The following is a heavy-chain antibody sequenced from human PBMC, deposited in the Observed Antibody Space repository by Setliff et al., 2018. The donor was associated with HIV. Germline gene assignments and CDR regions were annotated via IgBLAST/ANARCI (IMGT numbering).Heavy chain of an antibody. V-gene: IGHV4-59*11. CDR3: ARHICGTTACYAVDV. J-gene: IGHJ3*01. D-gene: IGHD2-2*01. CDR1: GDYITGRW. CDR2: IYHNGFA. Sequence: SETLSLTCTVSGDYITGRWLSWIRQPPGKGLEWTGNIYHNGFANYNPSLKSRLTISVDTSKNQVSLTLSSVTPADTAVYYCARHICGTTACYAVDVWGPGTMVTVSS.